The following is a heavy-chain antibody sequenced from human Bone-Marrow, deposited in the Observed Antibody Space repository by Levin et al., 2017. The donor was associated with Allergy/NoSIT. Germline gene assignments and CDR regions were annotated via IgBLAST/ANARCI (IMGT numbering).Heavy chain of an antibody. CDR1: GGTFSSYA. V-gene: IGHV1-69*13. D-gene: IGHD3-10*01. CDR3: ASIPGDYYGSGSYFDY. J-gene: IGHJ4*02. CDR2: IIPIFGTA. Sequence: SVKVSCKASGGTFSSYAISWVRQAPGQGLEWMGGIIPIFGTANYAQKFQGRVTITADESTSTAYMELSSLRSEDTAVYYCASIPGDYYGSGSYFDYWGQGTLVTVSS.